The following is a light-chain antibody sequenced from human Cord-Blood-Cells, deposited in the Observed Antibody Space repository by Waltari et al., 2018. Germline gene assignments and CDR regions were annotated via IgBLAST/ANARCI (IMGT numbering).Light chain of an antibody. J-gene: IGLJ3*02. CDR3: CSYAGSSTWV. CDR2: EGS. V-gene: IGLV2-23*01. Sequence: QSALTQPASVSGSPGQSITISCTGHSSDVGSYNLVSWYQQPPGKAPKLMLYEGSKRPSGFSNRCSGSKSGNTASLTISGLQAEDEADYYCCSYAGSSTWVFGGGTKLTVL. CDR1: SSDVGSYNL.